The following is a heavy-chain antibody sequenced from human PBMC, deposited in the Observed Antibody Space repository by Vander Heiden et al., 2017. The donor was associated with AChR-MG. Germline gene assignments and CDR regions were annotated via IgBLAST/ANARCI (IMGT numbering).Heavy chain of an antibody. CDR3: TSYSNSGPFDI. D-gene: IGHD6-6*01. CDR1: GYTFTESF. V-gene: IGHV1-2*02. Sequence: QVQLVQSGAEMKKPGASVKVSCRGSGYTFTESFVHWVRQAPGQGLEWMGWINPSSGASNSVRKFQGRVTMTRDTSSTTVYMELSSLRSDDTAVYYCTSYSNSGPFDIWGQGTMVTVSS. CDR2: INPSSGAS. J-gene: IGHJ3*02.